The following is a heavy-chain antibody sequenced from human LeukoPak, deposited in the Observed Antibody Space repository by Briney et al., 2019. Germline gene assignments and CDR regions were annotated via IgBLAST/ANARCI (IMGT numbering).Heavy chain of an antibody. CDR3: AKGSSGWSPFDS. CDR2: IWYDGSNK. CDR1: GFTFSSYG. J-gene: IGHJ4*02. V-gene: IGHV3-33*06. D-gene: IGHD6-19*01. Sequence: GRSLRLSCAASGFTFSSYGMHWVRQAPGKGLEWVAVIWYDGSNKYYADSVKGRFTISRDNSKNTLYLQMNSLRAEDTAVYYCAKGSSGWSPFDSWGQGTLVTISS.